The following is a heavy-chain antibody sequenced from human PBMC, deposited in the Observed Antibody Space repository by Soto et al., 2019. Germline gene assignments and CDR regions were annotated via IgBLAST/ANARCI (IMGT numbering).Heavy chain of an antibody. CDR2: ISGSGGRT. Sequence: EVQLLESGGGLVQPGGSLRLSCAASGFTFSSYAMSWVRQAPGKGLEWVSAISGSGGRTYYADSVKGRFTNSRDNSNNRFYLEMNSMRAEDTAVYYCSKDRWHALFGVVIINGAFGSWGQGAMVTVSS. J-gene: IGHJ3*02. CDR3: SKDRWHALFGVVIINGAFGS. CDR1: GFTFSSYA. D-gene: IGHD3-3*01. V-gene: IGHV3-23*01.